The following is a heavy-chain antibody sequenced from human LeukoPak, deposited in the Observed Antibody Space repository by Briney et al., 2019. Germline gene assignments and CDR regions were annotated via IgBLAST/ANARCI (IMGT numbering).Heavy chain of an antibody. CDR2: IKQDGSEK. CDR3: ASHNSGYFNY. V-gene: IGHV3-7*05. J-gene: IGHJ4*02. D-gene: IGHD6-19*01. CDR1: GFTFSSYW. Sequence: GGSLRLSCAASGFTFSSYWMSWVRQAPGKGLEWVANIKQDGSEKNYVDSVKGRFTISRDNAKNSLYVQMNSLRAEDTAVYYCASHNSGYFNYWGQETLVTVSS.